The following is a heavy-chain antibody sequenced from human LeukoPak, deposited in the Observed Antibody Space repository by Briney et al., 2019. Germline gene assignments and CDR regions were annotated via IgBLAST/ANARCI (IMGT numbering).Heavy chain of an antibody. Sequence: GASVKVSCKASGYTFTSYDINWVRQATGQGLEWMGWMNPNSGNTGYAQKFQGRVTITRNTPISTAYMELSSLRSEDTAVYYCAREDGYCSGGSCYDDAFDIWGQGTMVTVSS. CDR3: AREDGYCSGGSCYDDAFDI. V-gene: IGHV1-8*03. CDR1: GYTFTSYD. CDR2: MNPNSGNT. D-gene: IGHD2-15*01. J-gene: IGHJ3*02.